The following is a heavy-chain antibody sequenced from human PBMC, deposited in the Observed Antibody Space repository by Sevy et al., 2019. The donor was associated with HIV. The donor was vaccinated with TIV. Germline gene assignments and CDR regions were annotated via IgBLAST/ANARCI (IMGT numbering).Heavy chain of an antibody. D-gene: IGHD3-10*01. Sequence: GEALKICWTGSGYSFTSYWIGWVRQMPGKGLGWVGVIYPGDSDIRNSPSFQGHVTTSADKSISTAYLQWSSLKASDTAMYYCARRSFYGPRNAFDVWGQGTVVTVSS. CDR2: IYPGDSDI. CDR3: ARRSFYGPRNAFDV. V-gene: IGHV5-51*01. CDR1: GYSFTSYW. J-gene: IGHJ3*01.